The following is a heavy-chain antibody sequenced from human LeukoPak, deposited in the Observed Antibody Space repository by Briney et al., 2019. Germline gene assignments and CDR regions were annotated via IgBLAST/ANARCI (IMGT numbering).Heavy chain of an antibody. V-gene: IGHV4-38-2*02. CDR1: GYSISSGYY. CDR3: ARTRYYYGSRSYGAPYYFDY. J-gene: IGHJ4*02. CDR2: IYHSGRT. Sequence: SETLSLTCTVSGYSISSGYYWGWIRQPPGKGLEWIGSIYHSGRTFYNPSLKSRVTISVDTSKNQFSLKLSSVTAADTAVYYCARTRYYYGSRSYGAPYYFDYWGQGTLVTVSS. D-gene: IGHD3-10*01.